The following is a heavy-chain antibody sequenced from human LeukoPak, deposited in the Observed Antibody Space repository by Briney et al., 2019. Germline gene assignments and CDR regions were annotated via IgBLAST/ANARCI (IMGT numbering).Heavy chain of an antibody. CDR3: ARDLDGTSGYYY. Sequence: SETLSLTCTVSGGSISSSTYYWGWIRQPPGKGLEWIRSVYYSGSTYYNPSLKSRVTISVDTSKNQFSLKLSSVTAADTAVYYCARDLDGTSGYYYWGQGTLVTVSS. CDR1: GGSISSSTYY. CDR2: VYYSGST. J-gene: IGHJ4*02. V-gene: IGHV4-39*07. D-gene: IGHD3-22*01.